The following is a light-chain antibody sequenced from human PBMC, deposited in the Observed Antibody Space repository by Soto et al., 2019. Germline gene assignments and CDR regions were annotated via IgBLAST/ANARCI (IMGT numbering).Light chain of an antibody. CDR1: QDINKW. CDR3: QQGKSFPLT. V-gene: IGKV1-12*01. J-gene: IGKJ4*01. CDR2: TAS. Sequence: DIQMTQSPSSVSASVGDRVTITCRASQDINKWLAWYQQKPGLAPNLVIYTASRLHGGGPSRFSGSASGTDFTLTISSPQPEDVAAYYCQQGKSFPLTVGGGTKVEI.